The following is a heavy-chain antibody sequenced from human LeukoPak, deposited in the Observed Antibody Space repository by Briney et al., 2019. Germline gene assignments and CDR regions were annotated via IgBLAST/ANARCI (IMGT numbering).Heavy chain of an antibody. CDR3: ARVQQLTAFDI. J-gene: IGHJ3*02. V-gene: IGHV1-18*01. CDR2: ISAYNGNT. CDR1: GGTFSSYA. D-gene: IGHD6-13*01. Sequence: ASVKVSCKASGGTFSSYAISWVRQAPGQGLEWMGWISAYNGNTNYAQKLQGRVTMTTDTSTSTAYMELRSLRSDDTAVYYCARVQQLTAFDIWGQGTMVTVSS.